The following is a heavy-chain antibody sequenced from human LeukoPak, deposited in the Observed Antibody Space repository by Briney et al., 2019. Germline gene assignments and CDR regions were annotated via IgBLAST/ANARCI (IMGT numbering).Heavy chain of an antibody. CDR1: GFTVSSNY. V-gene: IGHV3-66*02. Sequence: GGSLRLSSAASGFTVSSNYMSWVRQAPGKGLEWVSVIYSGGSTYYADSVKGRFTISRDNSKNTLYLQMNSLRPEDTAVYYCEAEAHTSGSDFDYWGQETLVTVSS. J-gene: IGHJ4*02. CDR3: EAEAHTSGSDFDY. CDR2: IYSGGST. D-gene: IGHD6-19*01.